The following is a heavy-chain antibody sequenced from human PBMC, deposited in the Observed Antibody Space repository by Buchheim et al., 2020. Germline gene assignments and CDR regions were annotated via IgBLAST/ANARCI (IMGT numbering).Heavy chain of an antibody. J-gene: IGHJ4*02. CDR1: GFTFSSYS. CDR2: ISSSSSTI. V-gene: IGHV3-48*01. D-gene: IGHD3-16*01. CDR3: ARDELGESATYYFDY. Sequence: EVQLVESGGGLVQPGGSLRLSCAASGFTFSSYSMNWVRQAPGKGLEWVSYISSSSSTIYYADSVKGRFTISSDHDKHSLCLQMNSLRAEDTAVYYCARDELGESATYYFDYWGQGTL.